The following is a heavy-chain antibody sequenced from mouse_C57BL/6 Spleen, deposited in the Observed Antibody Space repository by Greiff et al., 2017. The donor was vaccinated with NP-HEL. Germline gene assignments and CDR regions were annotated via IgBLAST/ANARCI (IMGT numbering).Heavy chain of an antibody. CDR1: GYTFTSYW. CDR3: ARGVLDYFDY. V-gene: IGHV1-52*01. Sequence: VQLQQPGAELVRPGSSVKLSCKASGYTFTSYWMHWVKQRPIQGLEWIGNIDPSDSETHYTQKFKDKATLTVDKSSSTAYMQLSSLTSEDSAVYYCARGVLDYFDYWGQGTTLTVSS. J-gene: IGHJ2*01. CDR2: IDPSDSET. D-gene: IGHD1-1*01.